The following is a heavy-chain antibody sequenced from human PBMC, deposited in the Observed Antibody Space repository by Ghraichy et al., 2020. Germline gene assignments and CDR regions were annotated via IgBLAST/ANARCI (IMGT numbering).Heavy chain of an antibody. D-gene: IGHD2-2*01. V-gene: IGHV3-7*01. J-gene: IGHJ3*02. CDR1: GFTFSSYW. CDR2: IKQDGSEK. CDR3: ARDSDQPYGNDAFDI. Sequence: GGSLRLSCAASGFTFSSYWMSWVRQAPGKGLEWVANIKQDGSEKYYVDSVKGRFTISRDNAKNSLYLQMNSLRAEDTAVYYCARDSDQPYGNDAFDIWGQGTMVTVSS.